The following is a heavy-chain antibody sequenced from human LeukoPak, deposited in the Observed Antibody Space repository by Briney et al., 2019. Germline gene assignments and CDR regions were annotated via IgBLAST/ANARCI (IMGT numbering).Heavy chain of an antibody. CDR1: GYSFSKYW. D-gene: IGHD3-10*01. V-gene: IGHV5-51*01. CDR2: IYPGDSDT. Sequence: GESLKISCKGSGYSFSKYWIGWVRQMPGKGLEWMGIIYPGDSDTRYSPSFQGQVTISADKSISTAYLQWSSLKASDTAMYYCARHRFGEYPDDAFDIWGQGTMVTVSS. CDR3: ARHRFGEYPDDAFDI. J-gene: IGHJ3*02.